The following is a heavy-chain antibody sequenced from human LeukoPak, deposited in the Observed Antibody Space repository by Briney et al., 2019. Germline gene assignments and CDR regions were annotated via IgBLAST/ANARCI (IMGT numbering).Heavy chain of an antibody. D-gene: IGHD2-15*01. V-gene: IGHV1-69*04. CDR3: ARDSNPDGYYYYYGMDV. Sequence: ASVKVSCKASGGTFSSYAISWVRQAPGQGLEWMGRIIPILGIANYAQKFQGRVTITADKSTSTAYMELSSLRSEDTAVYYCARDSNPDGYYYYYGMDVWGQGTTVTVSS. CDR2: IIPILGIA. CDR1: GGTFSSYA. J-gene: IGHJ6*02.